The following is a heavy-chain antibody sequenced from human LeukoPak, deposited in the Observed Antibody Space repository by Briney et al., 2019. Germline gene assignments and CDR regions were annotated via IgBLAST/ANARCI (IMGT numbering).Heavy chain of an antibody. Sequence: GGSLRLSCSTSGLPFSSYGMHRVRQAPGKGLEWVAVISYDGSNKSYADSVKGRFTISRDNSKNTLYLQMNSLRAEDTAVYYCARVSRCGGDCYYYYYYYMDVWGKGTTVTVSS. CDR3: ARVSRCGGDCYYYYYYYMDV. V-gene: IGHV3-30*03. CDR1: GLPFSSYG. J-gene: IGHJ6*03. D-gene: IGHD2-21*01. CDR2: ISYDGSNK.